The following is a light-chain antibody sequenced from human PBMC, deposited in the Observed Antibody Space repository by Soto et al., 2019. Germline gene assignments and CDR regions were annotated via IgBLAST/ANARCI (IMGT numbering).Light chain of an antibody. CDR2: VAS. CDR3: QQFNNWPHT. V-gene: IGKV3-15*01. Sequence: EIVMTQSPATLSVSPGESATLSCRASQSVNQKLGWYQQKPGQAPRLLIYVASYRATGIPARFSGSGSGTEYTLTISNLQAEDFAVYYCQQFNNWPHTFGQGTRLEIK. J-gene: IGKJ5*01. CDR1: QSVNQK.